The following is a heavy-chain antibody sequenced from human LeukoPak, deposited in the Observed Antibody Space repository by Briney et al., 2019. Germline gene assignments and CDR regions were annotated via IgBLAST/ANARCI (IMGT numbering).Heavy chain of an antibody. D-gene: IGHD1-1*01. Sequence: GASVKVSCKASGYTFTGRYIHWVRQAPGQGLEWMGRINPNGGVTIYAQKFQGRVTLTRDTSISTAYMELSRLRSDDTAVYYCARGMVELERRNDYWGQGTLVTVSS. V-gene: IGHV1-2*06. CDR3: ARGMVELERRNDY. J-gene: IGHJ4*02. CDR1: GYTFTGRY. CDR2: INPNGGVT.